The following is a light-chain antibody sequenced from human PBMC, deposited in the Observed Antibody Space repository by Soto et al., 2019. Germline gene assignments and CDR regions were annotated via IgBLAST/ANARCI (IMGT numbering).Light chain of an antibody. CDR1: SSNIGTSS. Sequence: QSVLTQPHSTSVTPGQRLTISCSGNSSNIGTSSVHWFQQLPGTAPKLLSSTTNQRPSGVPERFSGSKSGTSASLAISGLQSEDEADYYCAAWDDSLSGHVFGTGTKVTVL. CDR3: AAWDDSLSGHV. V-gene: IGLV1-44*01. J-gene: IGLJ1*01. CDR2: TTN.